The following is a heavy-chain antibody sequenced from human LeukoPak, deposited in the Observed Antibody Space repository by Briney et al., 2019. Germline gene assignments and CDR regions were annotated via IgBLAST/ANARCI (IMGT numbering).Heavy chain of an antibody. Sequence: GGSLRLSCADSGFTFSSYEMNWVRQAPGKGLEWVSYISSSGSTIYYADSVKGRFTISRDNAKNSLYLQMNSLRAEDTAVYYCERSGVRAAGTLNYWGQGTLVTVSS. V-gene: IGHV3-48*03. CDR3: ERSGVRAAGTLNY. CDR1: GFTFSSYE. CDR2: ISSSGSTI. D-gene: IGHD6-13*01. J-gene: IGHJ4*02.